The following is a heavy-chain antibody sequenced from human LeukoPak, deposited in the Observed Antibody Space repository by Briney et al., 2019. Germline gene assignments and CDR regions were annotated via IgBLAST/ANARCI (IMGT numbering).Heavy chain of an antibody. CDR2: INGRGDST. CDR1: GFSFSTYT. D-gene: IGHD5-12*01. J-gene: IGHJ4*02. V-gene: IGHV3-23*01. Sequence: GGSLRLSCAASGFSFSTYTMNWVRQAPGKGLEWVSAINGRGDSTFYADSVKGQFTISRDNSKSTVYLQMNSLRAKDTAVYYCARDETPTNGYDSYDFWGQGTLVTVST. CDR3: ARDETPTNGYDSYDF.